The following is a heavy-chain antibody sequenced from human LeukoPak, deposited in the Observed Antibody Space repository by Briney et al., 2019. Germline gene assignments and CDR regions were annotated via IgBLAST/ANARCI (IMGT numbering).Heavy chain of an antibody. CDR3: ARGAGSHYWYFDL. Sequence: SETLSLTCTVSGGSISSYYWSWIRQPPGKGLEWIGYIYYSGSTNYNPSLKSRVTISVDTSKNQFSLKLNSVTAADTAVYYCARGAGSHYWYFDLWGRGTLVTVSS. J-gene: IGHJ2*01. CDR1: GGSISSYY. CDR2: IYYSGST. V-gene: IGHV4-59*01. D-gene: IGHD1-1*01.